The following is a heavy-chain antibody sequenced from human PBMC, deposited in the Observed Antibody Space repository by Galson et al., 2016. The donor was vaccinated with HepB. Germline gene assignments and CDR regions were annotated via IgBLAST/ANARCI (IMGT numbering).Heavy chain of an antibody. V-gene: IGHV1-2*02. D-gene: IGHD3-22*01. CDR3: ARVTENYYDAS. CDR2: INPNSGGT. Sequence: SVKVSCKASGYTFTDYYMHWVRQAPGQGLEWMGWINPNSGGTDHAQKFQGRVTMTRDTAISTAYMEQSRLRSDDTAVYYCARVTENYYDASWGQGTLITVSS. CDR1: GYTFTDYY. J-gene: IGHJ4*02.